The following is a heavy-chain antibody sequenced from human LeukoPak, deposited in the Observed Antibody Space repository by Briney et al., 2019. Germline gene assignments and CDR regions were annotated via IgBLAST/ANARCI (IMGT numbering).Heavy chain of an antibody. CDR3: AKDGPRRGYSYGSFDY. CDR1: GFTFCSYA. V-gene: IGHV3-23*01. D-gene: IGHD5-18*01. CDR2: ISGSGSST. Sequence: GGSLRLSCAASGFTFCSYALSWVRQAPGKGLEWVSAISGSGSSTYYADSVRGRFTISRENSRNTLYLQMNSVRAEDTAVYYCAKDGPRRGYSYGSFDYWGQGTLVTVSS. J-gene: IGHJ4*02.